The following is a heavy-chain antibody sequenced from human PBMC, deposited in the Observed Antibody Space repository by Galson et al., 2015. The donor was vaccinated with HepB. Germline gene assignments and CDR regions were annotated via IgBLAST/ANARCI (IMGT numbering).Heavy chain of an antibody. CDR2: ITKNGDHT. D-gene: IGHD4-17*01. J-gene: IGHJ4*02. V-gene: IGHV3-64D*06. CDR3: VKDGTATLTHLDY. CDR1: GFSFRDYG. Sequence: CLRLSCAASGFSFRDYGMHWVRQAPGKGLEYVSTITKNGDHTFYADSLKGRFTISRDNSKNTLYLQMSGLRVEDTALYYCVKDGTATLTHLDYWGQGTLVTVSS.